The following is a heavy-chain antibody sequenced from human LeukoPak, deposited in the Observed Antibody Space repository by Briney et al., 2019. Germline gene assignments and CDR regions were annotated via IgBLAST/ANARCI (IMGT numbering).Heavy chain of an antibody. J-gene: IGHJ4*02. Sequence: PGRSLRLSCAASGFSFSSYGMHWVREAPGKGLEWVAVIWYDGSNKYYADSVKGRFTISRDNSKNTLYLQMNSLRAEDTAVYYCARDDGRGWGQGTLVTVSS. CDR1: GFSFSSYG. D-gene: IGHD1-14*01. CDR3: ARDDGRG. V-gene: IGHV3-33*01. CDR2: IWYDGSNK.